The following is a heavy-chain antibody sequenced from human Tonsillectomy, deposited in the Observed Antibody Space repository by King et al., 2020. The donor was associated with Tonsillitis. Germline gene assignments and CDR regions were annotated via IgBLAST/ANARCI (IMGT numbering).Heavy chain of an antibody. CDR1: GFTFNSYD. V-gene: IGHV3-21*01. Sequence: VQLVESGGGLVRPGGSLRLSCAASGFTFNSYDMNWVRQAPGKGLEWVSSIGTSIRYIYYADSVRGRFTISRDNAKNSLYLQMNSLRGEDTAVYYCARVPGMIRGVNFDYWGQGTLVTVSS. CDR3: ARVPGMIRGVNFDY. CDR2: IGTSIRYI. D-gene: IGHD3-10*01. J-gene: IGHJ4*02.